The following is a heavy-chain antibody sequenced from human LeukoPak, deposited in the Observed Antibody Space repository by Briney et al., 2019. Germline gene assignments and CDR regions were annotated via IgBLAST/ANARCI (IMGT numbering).Heavy chain of an antibody. CDR1: GGSISSSSYY. J-gene: IGHJ3*02. CDR2: IYYSGST. D-gene: IGHD6-13*01. Sequence: SETLSLTCTVSGGSISSSSYYWGWIRQPPGKGLEWIGSIYYSGSTNYNPSLKSRVTISVDTSKNQFSLKLSSVTAADTAVYYCARRFPIAAADDAFDIWGQGTMVTVSS. CDR3: ARRFPIAAADDAFDI. V-gene: IGHV4-39*07.